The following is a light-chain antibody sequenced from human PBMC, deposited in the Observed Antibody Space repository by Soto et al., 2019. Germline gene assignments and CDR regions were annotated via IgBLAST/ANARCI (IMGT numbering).Light chain of an antibody. V-gene: IGKV3-20*01. J-gene: IGKJ3*01. CDR1: QSISSAY. CDR2: GTS. Sequence: EVVLTQSPGTLSLSPGERATLSCRTSQSISSAYLAWYQQKPGQAPRLLMSGTSTRATGIPDRFSGSGSGTDFTLSISRLEPEDVAVYYCQHYGSSPPFTFGPGTKVDV. CDR3: QHYGSSPPFT.